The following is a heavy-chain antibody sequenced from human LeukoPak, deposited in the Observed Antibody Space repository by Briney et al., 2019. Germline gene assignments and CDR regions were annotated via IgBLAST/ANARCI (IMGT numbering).Heavy chain of an antibody. D-gene: IGHD6-13*01. CDR2: ISGGGGST. J-gene: IGHJ4*02. CDR1: GFTFSNYA. Sequence: GGPLRLSCAASGFTFSNYAMSWVRQAPGRGLERVSTISGGGGSTYFTDSVKGRFTISRDNSKNTLHLQMNSLRAEDTALYYCARNDRYSSSPRYYFDYWGQGTLVTVSS. CDR3: ARNDRYSSSPRYYFDY. V-gene: IGHV3-23*01.